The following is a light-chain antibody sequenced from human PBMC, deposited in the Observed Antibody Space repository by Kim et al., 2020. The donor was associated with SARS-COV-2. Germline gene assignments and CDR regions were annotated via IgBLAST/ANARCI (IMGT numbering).Light chain of an antibody. Sequence: GQSITISWTGTSSDVGGYNYVSWYQQHPGKAPKLMIYDVSNRPSGVSNRFSGSKSGNTASLTISGLQAEDEADYYCSSYTSSSTRVFGGGTQLTVL. CDR2: DVS. CDR3: SSYTSSSTRV. CDR1: SSDVGGYNY. V-gene: IGLV2-14*03. J-gene: IGLJ3*02.